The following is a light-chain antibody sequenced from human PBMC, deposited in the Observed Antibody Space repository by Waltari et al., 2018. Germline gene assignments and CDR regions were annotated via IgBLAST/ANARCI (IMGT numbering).Light chain of an antibody. J-gene: IGKJ4*01. Sequence: EIVMTQSPATLSVSPGERATLSCRASQSISSNLAWYQQKPGQAPRLLIYAASTRATGIPARFSGNGSGTEFTLTISSLQSEDFVLYYCQQYNSWVTFGGGTKVEIK. CDR2: AAS. CDR1: QSISSN. V-gene: IGKV3-15*01. CDR3: QQYNSWVT.